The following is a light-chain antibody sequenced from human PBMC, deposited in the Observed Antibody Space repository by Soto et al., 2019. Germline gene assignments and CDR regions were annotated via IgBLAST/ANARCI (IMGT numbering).Light chain of an antibody. V-gene: IGKV3-15*01. CDR2: GAS. Sequence: ELVMTQSPATLSVSPGERASLSCRASQSIGSNLAWYQQTAGQAPRLLIYGASTRAAGIPAGFSGSGSGTGFTLTISSLQSEDFAVYACQQDTNWPYTFGQGTKLEIK. CDR1: QSIGSN. J-gene: IGKJ2*01. CDR3: QQDTNWPYT.